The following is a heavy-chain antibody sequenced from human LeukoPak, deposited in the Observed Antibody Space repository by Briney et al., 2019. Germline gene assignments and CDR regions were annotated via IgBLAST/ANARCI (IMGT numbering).Heavy chain of an antibody. D-gene: IGHD6-19*01. V-gene: IGHV3-21*01. CDR1: GFTFSSYS. J-gene: IGHJ4*02. CDR3: ARDLSYSSGWYHY. CDR2: ISSSSNYI. Sequence: GGSLRLSCAASGFTFSSYSMNWVRQAPGKGLEWVSSISSSSNYIFYADSLKGRFTISRDNAKNSLYLQMNNLRAEDTAVYYCARDLSYSSGWYHYWGQGTLVTVSS.